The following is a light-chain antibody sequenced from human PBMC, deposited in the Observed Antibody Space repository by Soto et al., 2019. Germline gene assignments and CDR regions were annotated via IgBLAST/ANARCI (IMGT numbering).Light chain of an antibody. CDR2: LSF. V-gene: IGKV2-28*01. Sequence: IERNQPPLSLPVTPGEPASISCRSSQSLLYSNRYNYLDWYLHEPVESPQLLIYLSFNRASGVPDRFSGSGSGKDFTLKISRVEAEDVGLYYCMQALQTPHTFGHGTK. CDR1: QSLLYSNRYNY. CDR3: MQALQTPHT. J-gene: IGKJ2*01.